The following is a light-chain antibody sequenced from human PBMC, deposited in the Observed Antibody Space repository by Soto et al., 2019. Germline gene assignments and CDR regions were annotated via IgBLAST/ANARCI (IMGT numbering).Light chain of an antibody. J-gene: IGLJ1*01. CDR2: DVS. CDR1: SSDVGGYHY. Sequence: QSALTQPASVSGSPGQSITMSCTGSSSDVGGYHYVSWYQQHPGKAPKLMIYDVSNRPSGVSNRFSGSKSGNTASLTISGLQAEDEADYYCSSYTSSSTHNYVFGTGTQLTVL. CDR3: SSYTSSSTHNYV. V-gene: IGLV2-14*01.